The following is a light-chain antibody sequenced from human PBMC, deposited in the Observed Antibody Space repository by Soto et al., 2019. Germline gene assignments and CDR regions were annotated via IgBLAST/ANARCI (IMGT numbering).Light chain of an antibody. Sequence: DIQMTQSPSSLSASVGDRVTITCQASEDTRKFLNWYQQKPAKAPKLLIYDVCNLETGVPSRFSGSGSGTEFTVTISSLQPEDIATYYWQQYDNLPPTFGGGTKVEIK. CDR1: EDTRKF. J-gene: IGKJ4*01. CDR2: DVC. V-gene: IGKV1-33*01. CDR3: QQYDNLPPT.